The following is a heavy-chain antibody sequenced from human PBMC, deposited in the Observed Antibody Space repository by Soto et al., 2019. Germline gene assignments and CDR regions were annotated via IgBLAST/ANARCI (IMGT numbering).Heavy chain of an antibody. J-gene: IGHJ3*02. CDR2: ISGGGGRR. CDR3: VKDIPAYFEAFDI. CDR1: GFTFSSYA. D-gene: IGHD2-8*01. V-gene: IGHV3-23*01. Sequence: EVQVLESGGGLVQPGGSLRLSCAASGFTFSSYAMGWVRQAPGKGLEWVSAISGGGGRRYYGDSVKGRFTISRDNSKNTVSLQMTNLRAEDTAVYDCVKDIPAYFEAFDIWGQGTMVTVSS.